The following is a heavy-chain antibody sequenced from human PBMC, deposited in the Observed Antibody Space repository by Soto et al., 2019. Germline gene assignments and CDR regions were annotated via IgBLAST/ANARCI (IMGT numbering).Heavy chain of an antibody. CDR2: IYYSGST. D-gene: IGHD3-10*01. V-gene: IGHV4-59*01. J-gene: IGHJ3*01. CDR3: ARGLPDFSSGDDAFDF. Sequence: PSETLSLTCTVSGGSISGYYWSWFRQPPRKGLEWIGYIYYSGSTNYNPSLKSRVTISVETSKSQFSLNLRSVTAADTAMYYCARGLPDFSSGDDAFDFWGQGTMVTVSS. CDR1: GGSISGYY.